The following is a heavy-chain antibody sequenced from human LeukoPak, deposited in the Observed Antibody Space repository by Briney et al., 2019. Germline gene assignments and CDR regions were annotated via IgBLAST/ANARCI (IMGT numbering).Heavy chain of an antibody. Sequence: SETLSLTCTVSGGSISSYYWSWIRQPPGKGLEWIGYIYYSGSTNYNPSLKSRVTISVDTSKNQFSLKLSSVTAADTAVYYCASVGGSSWSGELAEYFQHWGQGTLVTVSS. CDR2: IYYSGST. CDR1: GGSISSYY. D-gene: IGHD6-13*01. CDR3: ASVGGSSWSGELAEYFQH. J-gene: IGHJ1*01. V-gene: IGHV4-59*01.